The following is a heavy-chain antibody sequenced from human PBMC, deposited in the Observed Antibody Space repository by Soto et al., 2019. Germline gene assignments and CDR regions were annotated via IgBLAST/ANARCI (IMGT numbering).Heavy chain of an antibody. CDR2: IYYSGNT. D-gene: IGHD3-16*01. V-gene: IGHV4-30-4*01. Sequence: PSETLSLTCTVSGGSSSGDNYWCWIRQPPGKGLGWIGNIYYSGNTYYNPSLKSRLAISIDTSKNQFSLKLSSVTAADTAVYFCAREGGESSDGLYYFDSWGQGSLVTVSS. J-gene: IGHJ4*02. CDR1: GGSSSGDNY. CDR3: AREGGESSDGLYYFDS.